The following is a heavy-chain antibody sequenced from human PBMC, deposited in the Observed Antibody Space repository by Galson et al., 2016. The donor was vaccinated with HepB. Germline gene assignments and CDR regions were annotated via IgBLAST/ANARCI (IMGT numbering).Heavy chain of an antibody. CDR1: GFTFSSYG. CDR2: IWYDGSNK. Sequence: LRLSCAASGFTFSSYGMHWVRQAPGKGLEWVAVIWYDGSNKYYADSVKGRFTISRDNSKNTLHLQMNSLRAEDTAVYYCARGSNYFDYYYYGMDVWGQGTTVTVSS. D-gene: IGHD4-11*01. V-gene: IGHV3-33*01. CDR3: ARGSNYFDYYYYGMDV. J-gene: IGHJ6*02.